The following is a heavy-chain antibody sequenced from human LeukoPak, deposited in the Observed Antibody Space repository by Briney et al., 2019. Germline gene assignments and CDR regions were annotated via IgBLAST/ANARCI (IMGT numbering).Heavy chain of an antibody. CDR3: ARSATRYSSKYYYGMDV. CDR1: GGTISSDSYY. D-gene: IGHD4-11*01. Sequence: SETLSLTCTVSGGTISSDSYYWSWMRQPAGKGLEWIGRIYTSGSTNYNPSLKSQVTISVDTSKNQFSLKLSSVTAADTAVYYCARSATRYSSKYYYGMDVWGQGTTVTVSS. CDR2: IYTSGST. V-gene: IGHV4-61*02. J-gene: IGHJ6*02.